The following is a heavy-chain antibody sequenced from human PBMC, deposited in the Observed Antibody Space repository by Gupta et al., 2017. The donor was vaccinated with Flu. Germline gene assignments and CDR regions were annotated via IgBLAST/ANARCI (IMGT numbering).Heavy chain of an antibody. Sequence: EVQRVESAGGLVQPGGSLRLSCAASGFTVSRNSISWVRQAPGKGLEWVSVIYSGGSTYYADSVKGRFTISRHNSKNTLYPQMNSLRAEDTAVYYCARDLGFGDGGMDVWGQGTTVTVSS. D-gene: IGHD3-10*01. CDR2: IYSGGST. J-gene: IGHJ6*02. CDR3: ARDLGFGDGGMDV. CDR1: GFTVSRNS. V-gene: IGHV3-53*04.